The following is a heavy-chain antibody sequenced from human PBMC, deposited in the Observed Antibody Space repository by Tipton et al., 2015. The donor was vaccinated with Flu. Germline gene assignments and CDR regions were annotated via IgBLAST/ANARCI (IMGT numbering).Heavy chain of an antibody. D-gene: IGHD4-17*01. CDR3: ARMEWTVTTPRYFDL. CDR2: IYRSGST. V-gene: IGHV4-38-2*01. CDR1: GYSINSGYY. Sequence: TLSLTCSVSGYSINSGYYWGWVRRPPGKGLEWIGTIYRSGSTYYNPSLKSRLTISVDTSQNQFSLRLSSVTAADTAVYYCARMEWTVTTPRYFDLWGRGTLVTVSS. J-gene: IGHJ2*01.